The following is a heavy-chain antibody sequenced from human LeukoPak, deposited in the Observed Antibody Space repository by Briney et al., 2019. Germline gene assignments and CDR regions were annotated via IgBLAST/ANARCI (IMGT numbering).Heavy chain of an antibody. V-gene: IGHV3-33*08. J-gene: IGHJ4*02. D-gene: IGHD2-15*01. CDR1: GFTLNSYA. CDR3: ASQGYCSGGSCYGGGIDY. Sequence: GGSLRLSCAASGFTLNSYAMSWVRQAPGKGLEWVAVIWYDGSTKYYADSVKGRFTISRDNSKNTLYLQMNSLRAEDTAVYYCASQGYCSGGSCYGGGIDYWGQGTLVTVSS. CDR2: IWYDGSTK.